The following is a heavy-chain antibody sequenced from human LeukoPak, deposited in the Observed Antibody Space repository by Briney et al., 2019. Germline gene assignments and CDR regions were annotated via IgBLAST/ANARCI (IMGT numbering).Heavy chain of an antibody. J-gene: IGHJ6*02. Sequence: SETLSLTCTVSGGSISSYYWSWIRQPAGKGLEWIGGIYTSGSTNYNTSLKSRVTMSVDTSNNQFSLKLSSVTAADTAVYYCARSRGARGAGYYYYYGMDVWGQGTTVTVSS. D-gene: IGHD4/OR15-4a*01. CDR1: GGSISSYY. CDR2: IYTSGST. CDR3: ARSRGARGAGYYYYYGMDV. V-gene: IGHV4-4*07.